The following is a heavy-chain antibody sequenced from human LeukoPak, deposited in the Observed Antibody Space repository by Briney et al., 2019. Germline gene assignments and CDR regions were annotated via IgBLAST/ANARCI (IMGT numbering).Heavy chain of an antibody. J-gene: IGHJ6*02. CDR1: GGSISNYY. Sequence: PSETLSLTCTVSGGSISNYYWSWIRQPPGKGLEWIGYIYYSGSTNYNPSLKSRVTISVDTSKNQFSLKLSSVTAADTAVYYCARSTLGSTDYGMDVWGQGTTVTVSS. D-gene: IGHD3-16*01. V-gene: IGHV4-59*01. CDR3: ARSTLGSTDYGMDV. CDR2: IYYSGST.